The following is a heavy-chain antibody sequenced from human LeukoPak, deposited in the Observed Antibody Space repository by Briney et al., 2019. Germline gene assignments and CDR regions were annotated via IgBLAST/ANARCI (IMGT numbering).Heavy chain of an antibody. CDR1: GYTFTGYY. D-gene: IGHD3-22*01. J-gene: IGHJ4*02. CDR3: ARDLKSSGYPRDRFDY. Sequence: ASVKVSCKASGYTFTGYYMHWVRQAPGQGLEWMGWINPNSGGTNYAQKFQGRVTMTRDTSISTVYMELSSLRSEDTAVYYCARDLKSSGYPRDRFDYWGQGTLVTVSS. CDR2: INPNSGGT. V-gene: IGHV1-2*02.